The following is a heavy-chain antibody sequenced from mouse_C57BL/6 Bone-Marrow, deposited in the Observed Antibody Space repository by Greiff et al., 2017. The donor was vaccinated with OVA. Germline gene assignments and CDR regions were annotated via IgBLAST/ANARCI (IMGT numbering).Heavy chain of an antibody. CDR3: ARLEGGTWFAY. V-gene: IGHV2-6*03. CDR1: GFSLTNYG. Sequence: QVQLKESGPGLVAPSQSLSITCTVSGFSLTNYGLHWLRQPPGKGLEWLVVIWSDGSTTYNSALKSRLSIRKDNSKTHVFLKMHSLQTDATAMYCCARLEGGTWFAYWGQGTLVTVSA. J-gene: IGHJ3*01. CDR2: IWSDGST.